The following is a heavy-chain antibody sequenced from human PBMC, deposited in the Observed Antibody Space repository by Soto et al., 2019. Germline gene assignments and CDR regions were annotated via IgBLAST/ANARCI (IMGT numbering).Heavy chain of an antibody. CDR3: AAGYTTGLDAFDI. CDR2: IYPGDADT. V-gene: IGHV5-51*01. D-gene: IGHD1-1*01. Sequence: PGESLKISCKASGYTFTNYWIGWVRQVPGKGLECMGIIYPGDADTRYSPSFQGQVTISADKSISTAFLHWTSLKASDTAMYYCAAGYTTGLDAFDIWGQGPMVTVSS. CDR1: GYTFTNYW. J-gene: IGHJ3*02.